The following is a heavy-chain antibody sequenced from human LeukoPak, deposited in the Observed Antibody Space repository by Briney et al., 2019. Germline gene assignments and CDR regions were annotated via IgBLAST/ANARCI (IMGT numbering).Heavy chain of an antibody. CDR1: GFTFSSYA. V-gene: IGHV3-23*01. CDR2: ISGSGGST. J-gene: IGHJ3*02. CDR3: ARDLYSSSWYGAFDI. Sequence: AGGSLRLSCAASGFTFSSYAMSWVRQAPGKGLEWVSAISGSGGSTYYADSVKGRFTISRDNSKNTLYPQMNSLRAEDTAVYYCARDLYSSSWYGAFDIWGQGTMVTVSS. D-gene: IGHD6-13*01.